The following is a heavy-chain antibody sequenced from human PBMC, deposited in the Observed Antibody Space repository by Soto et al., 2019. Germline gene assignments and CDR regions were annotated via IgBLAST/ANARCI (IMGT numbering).Heavy chain of an antibody. J-gene: IGHJ5*02. CDR1: GYTFTSYG. V-gene: IGHV1-18*01. D-gene: IGHD3-3*01. CDR3: ARTIFGVVIGLNLFDP. CDR2: ISAYNGNT. Sequence: GASVKVSCKASGYTFTSYGISWVRQAPGQGLEWMGWISAYNGNTNYAQKLQGRVTMTTDTSTSTAYMELRSLRSDDTAVYYCARTIFGVVIGLNLFDPCGQGTLVTVSS.